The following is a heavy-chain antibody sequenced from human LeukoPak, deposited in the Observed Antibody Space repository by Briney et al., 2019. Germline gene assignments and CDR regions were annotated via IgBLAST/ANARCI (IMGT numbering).Heavy chain of an antibody. D-gene: IGHD4-4*01. CDR3: ARDYSADY. V-gene: IGHV3-23*01. J-gene: IGHJ4*02. CDR2: ISGSGGTI. Sequence: GGSLRLSCAVSGFTFSTYAMSWVRQAPGKGLGWVSGISGSGGTIYYADSVKGRFTISRHNSKNTLYLQLNSLRAEDTAVYFCARDYSADYWGQGTLVTVSP. CDR1: GFTFSTYA.